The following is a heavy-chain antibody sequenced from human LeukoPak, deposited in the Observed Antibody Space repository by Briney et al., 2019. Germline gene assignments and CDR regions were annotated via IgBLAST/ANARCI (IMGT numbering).Heavy chain of an antibody. CDR2: INHSGST. J-gene: IGHJ5*02. D-gene: IGHD1-7*01. CDR3: ARRYSYNWNSRGGRWFDP. CDR1: GGSFSGYY. Sequence: PSETLSLTCAVYGGSFSGYYWSWIRQPPGKGLEWIGEINHSGSTNYNPSLKSRVTISVDTSKNQFSLKLSSVTAADTAVYYCARRYSYNWNSRGGRWFDPWGQGTLVTVSS. V-gene: IGHV4-34*01.